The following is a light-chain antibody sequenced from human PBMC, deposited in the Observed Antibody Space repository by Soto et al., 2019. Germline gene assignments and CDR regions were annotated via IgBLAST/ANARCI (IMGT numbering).Light chain of an antibody. CDR1: QSVNRY. CDR2: DAS. V-gene: IGKV3-11*01. J-gene: IGKJ4*01. Sequence: EIVLTQSPATLSLSPGERATLSCRASQSVNRYFAWYQQKPVQPPRLLIYDASTRASGIPARFSGSGSGTEFTLTIGCLEPADFAVYYCQQRSGWPSTFGGGTKVEIK. CDR3: QQRSGWPST.